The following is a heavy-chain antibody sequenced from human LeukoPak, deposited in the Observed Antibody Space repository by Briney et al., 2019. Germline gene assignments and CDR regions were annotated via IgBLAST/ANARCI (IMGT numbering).Heavy chain of an antibody. CDR2: ISGSGDNT. CDR3: AKGAPSSSSIFDF. J-gene: IGHJ4*02. D-gene: IGHD6-6*01. V-gene: IGHV3-23*01. CDR1: GFTFSSYA. Sequence: PGGSLRLSCAASGFTFSSYAMSWVRQAPGKGLEWVSGISGSGDNTYYADSVKGRFTISRDNSKNTLYVQVNSLGTEDTAAYYCAKGAPSSSSIFDFWGPGTLVTVSS.